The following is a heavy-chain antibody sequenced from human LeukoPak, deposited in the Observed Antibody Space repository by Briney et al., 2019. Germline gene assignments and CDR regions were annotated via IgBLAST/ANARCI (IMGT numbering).Heavy chain of an antibody. CDR3: ARGGYSYGYLSFYYYYMDV. Sequence: VASVKVSCKASGYTFTSYDINWVRQATGQGHEWMGWMNPNSGNTGYAQKFQGRVTMTRNTSISTAYMELSSLRSEDTAVYYCARGGYSYGYLSFYYYYMDVWGKGTTVTVSS. J-gene: IGHJ6*03. D-gene: IGHD5-18*01. V-gene: IGHV1-8*01. CDR2: MNPNSGNT. CDR1: GYTFTSYD.